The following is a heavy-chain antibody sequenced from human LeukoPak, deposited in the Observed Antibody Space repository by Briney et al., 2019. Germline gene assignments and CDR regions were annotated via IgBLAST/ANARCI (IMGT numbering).Heavy chain of an antibody. V-gene: IGHV2-5*01. Sequence: SGPTLVNPTQTLTLTCTFSGFSLSTSEVGVGWIRQPPGKALEWLALIYWNDDKRYSPSLKSRLTITKDTSKNQVVLTMTNMDPVDTATYYCAHAVDTAMAYDGLFDNWGQGTLVTVSS. CDR2: IYWNDDK. D-gene: IGHD5-18*01. J-gene: IGHJ4*02. CDR1: GFSLSTSEVG. CDR3: AHAVDTAMAYDGLFDN.